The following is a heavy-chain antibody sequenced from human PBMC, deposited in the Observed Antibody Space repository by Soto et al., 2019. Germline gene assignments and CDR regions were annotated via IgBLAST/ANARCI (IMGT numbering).Heavy chain of an antibody. CDR3: ARVGEYCSSTSCHDY. Sequence: ASVKVSCKASGYTFTSYGSSWVRQAPGQGLEWMGWISAYNGNTDYAQKLQGRVTMTTDTSTSTAYMELRSLRFDDTAVYYCARVGEYCSSTSCHDYWGQGTLVTVSS. V-gene: IGHV1-18*01. CDR2: ISAYNGNT. CDR1: GYTFTSYG. D-gene: IGHD2-2*01. J-gene: IGHJ4*02.